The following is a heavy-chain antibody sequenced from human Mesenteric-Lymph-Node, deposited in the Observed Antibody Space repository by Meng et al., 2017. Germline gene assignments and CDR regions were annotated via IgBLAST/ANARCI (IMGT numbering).Heavy chain of an antibody. V-gene: IGHV3-21*01. CDR3: ARASYDYVWGSYRYDAFDI. J-gene: IGHJ3*02. CDR2: ISSSSYI. Sequence: GESLKISCAASGFTFSSYSMNWVRQAPGKGLEWVSSISSSSYIYYADSVKGRFTISRDNAKNSLYLQMNSLRAEDTAVYYCARASYDYVWGSYRYDAFDIWGQGTMVTVSS. D-gene: IGHD3-16*02. CDR1: GFTFSSYS.